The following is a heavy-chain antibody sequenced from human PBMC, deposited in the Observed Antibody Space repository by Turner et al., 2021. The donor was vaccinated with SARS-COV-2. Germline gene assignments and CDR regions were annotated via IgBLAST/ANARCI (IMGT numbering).Heavy chain of an antibody. J-gene: IGHJ4*02. Sequence: HLVLSASEVKNPCSSVNVSCISSRGTFSSYAICWLRQAPGQGLEWMGGIIPIFGTANYAQKFQGRVTNTADESKSTDYMEMSSLRTEDKAVYDCVRWYHYDSSGYSLDYWGQGTLVSVSS. CDR1: RGTFSSYA. D-gene: IGHD3-22*01. CDR3: VRWYHYDSSGYSLDY. CDR2: IIPIFGTA. V-gene: IGHV1-69*01.